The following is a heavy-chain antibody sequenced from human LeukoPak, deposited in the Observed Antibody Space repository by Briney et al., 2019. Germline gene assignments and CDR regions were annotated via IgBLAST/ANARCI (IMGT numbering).Heavy chain of an antibody. D-gene: IGHD2-8*01. Sequence: GGSLRLSRAGSGFTFSSYAMSWVRQAPGKGLEWVSAISDTGATTYDADSVKGRFTISRDNSRSTLYLQMNSLRAEDTALYYCAKDTSIGRYCTNGVCSPFDYWGQGTLVTVSS. CDR3: AKDTSIGRYCTNGVCSPFDY. CDR2: ISDTGATT. V-gene: IGHV3-23*01. J-gene: IGHJ4*02. CDR1: GFTFSSYA.